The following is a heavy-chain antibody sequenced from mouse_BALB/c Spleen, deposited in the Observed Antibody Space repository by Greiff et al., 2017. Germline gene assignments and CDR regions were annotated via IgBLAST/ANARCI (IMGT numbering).Heavy chain of an antibody. Sequence: VQLQQSGAELVKPGASVKLSCTASGFNIKDTYMHWVKQRPEQGLEWIGRIDPANGNTKYDPKFQGKATITADTSSNTAYLQLSSLTSEDTAVYYCASYDGYYYFDYWGQGTTLTVSS. CDR3: ASYDGYYYFDY. CDR2: IDPANGNT. J-gene: IGHJ2*01. D-gene: IGHD2-3*01. V-gene: IGHV14-3*02. CDR1: GFNIKDTY.